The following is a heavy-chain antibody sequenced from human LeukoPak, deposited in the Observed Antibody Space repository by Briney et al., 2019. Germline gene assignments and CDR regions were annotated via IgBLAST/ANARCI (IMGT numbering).Heavy chain of an antibody. J-gene: IGHJ4*02. CDR3: ASNKLEPGYFDY. D-gene: IGHD1-1*01. V-gene: IGHV3-53*01. CDR2: IYSGGST. CDR1: GFTVSSNY. Sequence: GGSLRLSCAASGFTVSSNYMSWVRQAPGKGLEWVSVIYSGGSTYYADSVKGRFTISRDNSKNTLYLQMNSLRAEDTAVYYCASNKLEPGYFDYWGQGTLVTVSS.